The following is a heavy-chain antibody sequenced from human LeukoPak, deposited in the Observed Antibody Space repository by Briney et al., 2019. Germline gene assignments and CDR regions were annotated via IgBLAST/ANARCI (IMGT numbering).Heavy chain of an antibody. V-gene: IGHV1-18*01. CDR3: ARPYGHSGYDSANQPYYY. Sequence: ASVKVSCKASGYTFTSYGISWVRQAPGQGLEWMGWISAYNGNTNYAQKLQGRVTMTTDTSTSTAYMELRSLRSDDTAVYYCARPYGHSGYDSANQPYYYWGQGTLVTVSS. D-gene: IGHD5-12*01. CDR1: GYTFTSYG. CDR2: ISAYNGNT. J-gene: IGHJ4*02.